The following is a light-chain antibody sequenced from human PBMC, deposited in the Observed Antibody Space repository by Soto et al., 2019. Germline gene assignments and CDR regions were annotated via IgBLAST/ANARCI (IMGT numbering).Light chain of an antibody. CDR2: EVN. Sequence: QSALTQPASVSGSPGQSITISCTGTSSDVGGYNYVSWYQQHPGKAPKLMIYEVNNRPSGVSTRFSVSKSGNTASLTISGLQAEDEADYYCSSYTSSITYVFGSGTKLTVL. V-gene: IGLV2-14*03. CDR1: SSDVGGYNY. J-gene: IGLJ1*01. CDR3: SSYTSSITYV.